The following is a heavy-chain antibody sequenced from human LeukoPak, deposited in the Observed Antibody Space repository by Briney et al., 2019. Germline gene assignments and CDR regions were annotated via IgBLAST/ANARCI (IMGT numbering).Heavy chain of an antibody. CDR1: GYTFTSYA. Sequence: GASVGVSCKASGYTFTSYAMHWVRQAPGQGLEWMGWINAGNGNTKYSQKFQGRVTITRDTSASTAYMELSSLRSEDTAVYYCARAFWNYDGMDVWGQGTTVTVSS. V-gene: IGHV1-3*01. J-gene: IGHJ6*02. CDR3: ARAFWNYDGMDV. D-gene: IGHD2/OR15-2a*01. CDR2: INAGNGNT.